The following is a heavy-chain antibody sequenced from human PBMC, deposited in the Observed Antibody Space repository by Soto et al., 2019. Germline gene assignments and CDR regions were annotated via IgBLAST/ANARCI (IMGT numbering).Heavy chain of an antibody. V-gene: IGHV4-30-4*01. CDR1: GGSISSGEYY. J-gene: IGHJ4*02. Sequence: LSLTCTVSGGSISSGEYYLSWIRQPPGKGLEWIGYIYYSGSTYYNPSLKSRVTISVDTSKNQFSLKLSSVTAADTAVYYCARESRGIAAAPGVFDYWGQGTLVTVSS. CDR3: ARESRGIAAAPGVFDY. D-gene: IGHD6-13*01. CDR2: IYYSGST.